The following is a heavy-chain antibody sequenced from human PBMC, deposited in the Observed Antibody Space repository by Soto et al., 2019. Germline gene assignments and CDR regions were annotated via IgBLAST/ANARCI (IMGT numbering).Heavy chain of an antibody. CDR3: AKDRNYPRDQFHY. Sequence: PGGSLRLSCAISGFSVSSNYLSWVRQAPGKGLEWVSVHYSGGSTYYADSVQGRFTISRDKSNNTLYLQMRRVRAEDTAVYFCAKDRNYPRDQFHYWGQGTLVTVSS. D-gene: IGHD1-7*01. V-gene: IGHV3-53*01. CDR2: HYSGGST. CDR1: GFSVSSNY. J-gene: IGHJ4*02.